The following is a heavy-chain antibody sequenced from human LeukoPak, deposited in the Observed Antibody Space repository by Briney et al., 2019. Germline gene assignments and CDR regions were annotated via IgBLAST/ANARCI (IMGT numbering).Heavy chain of an antibody. CDR1: GGSISSYY. CDR2: IYTSGST. D-gene: IGHD3-10*01. CDR3: ARLRYGSGSYYTGDFDP. Sequence: SETLSLTCTVSGGSISSYYWSWIRQPAGKGLEWIGRIYTSGSTNYNPSLKSRVTMSVDTSKNQFSLKLRSVTAADTAVYYCARLRYGSGSYYTGDFDPWGQGTLVTVSS. V-gene: IGHV4-4*07. J-gene: IGHJ5*02.